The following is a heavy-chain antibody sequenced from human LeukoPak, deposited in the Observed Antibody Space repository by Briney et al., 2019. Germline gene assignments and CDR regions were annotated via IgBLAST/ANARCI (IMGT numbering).Heavy chain of an antibody. Sequence: KASGGTFSSYAISWVRQAPGQGLEWMGRIIPIFGTANYAQKFQGRVTITTDESTSTAYMELSKLRYEETAVYYCASDILDYYDSSAPTDYWGQGTLVTVSS. CDR2: IIPIFGTA. D-gene: IGHD3-22*01. J-gene: IGHJ4*02. CDR1: GGTFSSYA. V-gene: IGHV1-69*05. CDR3: ASDILDYYDSSAPTDY.